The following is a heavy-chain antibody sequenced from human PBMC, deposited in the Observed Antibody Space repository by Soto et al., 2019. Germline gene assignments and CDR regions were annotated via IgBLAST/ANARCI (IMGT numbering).Heavy chain of an antibody. Sequence: PGESLKVNCKVSGRTFINQWIAWVRQMPGKGLEWMGIIYPGDSDARYSPSFAGQVTISVDKSITTAYLHWSSLEASDSAVYYCARQGDMAATPADAFDIWGQVTLVTVS. CDR1: GRTFINQW. V-gene: IGHV5-51*01. CDR2: IYPGDSDA. D-gene: IGHD6-19*01. J-gene: IGHJ3*02. CDR3: ARQGDMAATPADAFDI.